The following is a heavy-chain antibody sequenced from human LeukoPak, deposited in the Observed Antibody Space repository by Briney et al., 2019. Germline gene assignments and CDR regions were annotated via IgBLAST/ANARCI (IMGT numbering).Heavy chain of an antibody. D-gene: IGHD2-2*01. CDR1: GFTFSSYA. V-gene: IGHV3-23*01. CDR3: AKDLVVVPAAIDYFDY. J-gene: IGHJ4*02. Sequence: GGSLRLSCAASGFTFSSYAMNWVRQSPGKGLEWVSAISGSGGSTYYADSAKGRFTISRDNSKNTLYLQMNSLRAEDTAVYYCAKDLVVVPAAIDYFDYWGQGTLVTVSS. CDR2: ISGSGGST.